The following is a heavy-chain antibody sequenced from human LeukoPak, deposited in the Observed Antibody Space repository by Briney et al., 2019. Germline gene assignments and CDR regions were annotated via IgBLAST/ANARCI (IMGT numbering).Heavy chain of an antibody. Sequence: SQTLSLTCTVSGGSISSGSYYWSWIRQPAGKGLEWIGRIYTSGSTNYNPSLKSRVTISVDTSKNQFSLKLSSVTAADTAVYYCAHPIRDGYNREYYFDYWGQGTLVTVSS. J-gene: IGHJ4*02. D-gene: IGHD5-24*01. CDR1: GGSISSGSYY. CDR2: IYTSGST. V-gene: IGHV4-61*02. CDR3: AHPIRDGYNREYYFDY.